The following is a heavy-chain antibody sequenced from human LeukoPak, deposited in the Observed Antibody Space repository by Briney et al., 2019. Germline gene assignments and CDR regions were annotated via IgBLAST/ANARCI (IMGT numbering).Heavy chain of an antibody. CDR1: GGTFSSYT. D-gene: IGHD2-2*02. Sequence: SVKVSCKASGGTFSSYTISWVRQAPGQGLEWMGRIIPILGIANYAQKFQGRVTITADKSTSTAYMELSSLRSEDTAVYHCAREPYCSSTSCYTDWFDPWGQGTLVTVSS. CDR3: AREPYCSSTSCYTDWFDP. J-gene: IGHJ5*02. V-gene: IGHV1-69*04. CDR2: IIPILGIA.